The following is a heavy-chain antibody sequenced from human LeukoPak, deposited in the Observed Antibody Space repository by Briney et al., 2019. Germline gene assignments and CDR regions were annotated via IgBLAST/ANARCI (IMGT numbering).Heavy chain of an antibody. CDR1: GGSISSGGYY. D-gene: IGHD3-22*01. J-gene: IGHJ4*02. CDR2: IYYSGST. Sequence: SQTLSLTCTVSGGSISSGGYYWSWIRQHPGKGLEWIGYIYYSGSTYYNPSLKSRVTISVDTSKNQFSLKLSPVTAADTAVYYCARGVGIGIVVVIHFDYWGQGTLVTVSS. V-gene: IGHV4-31*03. CDR3: ARGVGIGIVVVIHFDY.